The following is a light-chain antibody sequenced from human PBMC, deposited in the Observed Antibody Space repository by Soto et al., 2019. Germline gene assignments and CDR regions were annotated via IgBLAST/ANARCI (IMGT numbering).Light chain of an antibody. V-gene: IGKV2-28*01. CDR2: LAT. CDR1: QSLLHINGYNY. J-gene: IGKJ4*01. Sequence: DIVVTQSPLSLPVTPGEPASISCRSSQSLLHINGYNYLDWYLQKPGQSPQLLISLATNRASGVPDRFSGSGSGTDFTLQISRVEAEDVGVYYCMQALQTPFTFGGGTKVDIK. CDR3: MQALQTPFT.